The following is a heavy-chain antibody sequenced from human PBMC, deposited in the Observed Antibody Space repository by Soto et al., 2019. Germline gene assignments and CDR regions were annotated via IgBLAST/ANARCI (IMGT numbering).Heavy chain of an antibody. D-gene: IGHD2-2*01. CDR2: SYYSAGS. Sequence: QLQLQESGPGLVKPSETLSLICNVSGGSVGSSGHYWGWIRQAPGKGLEWIVSSYYSAGSYYNPSLKTRVTTSMDASTNQFSLTMTSVTAADTAVYYCARHTSRGYSSSWFFDDWGQGTLVTVS. V-gene: IGHV4-39*01. CDR3: ARHTSRGYSSSWFFDD. CDR1: GGSVGSSGHY. J-gene: IGHJ4*02.